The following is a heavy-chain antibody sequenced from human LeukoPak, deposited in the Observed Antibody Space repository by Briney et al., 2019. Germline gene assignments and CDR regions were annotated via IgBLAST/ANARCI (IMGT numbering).Heavy chain of an antibody. Sequence: GGSLRLSCAASGFTFSSYAMHLVRQAPGKGLEWVAVISYDGSNKYYADSVKGRFTISRDNSKNTLYLQMNSLRAEDTAVYYCAKLRATQPDYWGQGTLVTVSS. D-gene: IGHD2-2*01. CDR2: ISYDGSNK. J-gene: IGHJ4*02. V-gene: IGHV3-30-3*02. CDR3: AKLRATQPDY. CDR1: GFTFSSYA.